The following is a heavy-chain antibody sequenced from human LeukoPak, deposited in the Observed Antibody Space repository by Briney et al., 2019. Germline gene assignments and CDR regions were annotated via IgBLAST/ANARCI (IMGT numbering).Heavy chain of an antibody. J-gene: IGHJ4*02. CDR3: ARADSSGYYSDY. V-gene: IGHV4-59*01. Sequence: SETLSLTCTVSGGSISGYYWSWIRQPPGKGLEWIGYIYYSGSTNYNPSLKSRVTISVDTSKNQFSLKLSSVTAADTAVYYCARADSSGYYSDYWGQGTLVTVSS. CDR2: IYYSGST. D-gene: IGHD3-22*01. CDR1: GGSISGYY.